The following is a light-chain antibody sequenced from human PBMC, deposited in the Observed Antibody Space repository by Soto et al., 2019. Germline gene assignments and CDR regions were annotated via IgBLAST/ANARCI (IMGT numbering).Light chain of an antibody. CDR2: DNS. CDR1: NSNIGTND. J-gene: IGLJ2*01. V-gene: IGLV1-51*01. CDR3: GTGSSSRRGGV. Sequence: QSVLTQVPSVSAAPGQKVTITCSGSNSNIGTNDVSWYQQLPGTAPKLLIYDNSKRPAGISDRFSGYKSGTSVTLGITGLQTGDEAEYYCGTGSSSRRGGVFGGGTKVTVL.